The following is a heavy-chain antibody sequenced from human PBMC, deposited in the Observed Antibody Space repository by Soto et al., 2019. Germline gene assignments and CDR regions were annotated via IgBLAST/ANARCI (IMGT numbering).Heavy chain of an antibody. V-gene: IGHV4-31*03. CDR3: AREPYPLSVDSYYGMDV. J-gene: IGHJ6*02. CDR1: GGSISSGGYY. CDR2: IYYSGST. D-gene: IGHD2-21*01. Sequence: QVQLQESGPGLVKPSQTLSLTCTVSGGSISSGGYYWSWIRQHPGKGLEWIGYIYYSGSTYYNPSLKSRVTISVDTSKIHFSLKLSSVTAADMAVYYCAREPYPLSVDSYYGMDVSGQGTTVTVSS.